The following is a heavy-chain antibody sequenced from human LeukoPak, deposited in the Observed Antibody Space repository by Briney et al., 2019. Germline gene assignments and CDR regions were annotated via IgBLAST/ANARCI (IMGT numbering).Heavy chain of an antibody. J-gene: IGHJ3*02. CDR1: GGSFSGYY. Sequence: PSETLSLTCAVYGGSFSGYYWNWIRQPPGKGLEWIGEINHSGSTNYNPSLKSRVTISVDTSENHFSLNLSSVTAADTAVYYCARGVYVWGSYRHDAFDIWGQGTMVTVSS. CDR2: INHSGST. CDR3: ARGVYVWGSYRHDAFDI. V-gene: IGHV4-34*01. D-gene: IGHD3-16*02.